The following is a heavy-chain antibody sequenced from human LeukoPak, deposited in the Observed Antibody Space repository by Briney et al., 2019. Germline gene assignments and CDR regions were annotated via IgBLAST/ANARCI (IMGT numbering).Heavy chain of an antibody. CDR2: ISGSGGST. V-gene: IGHV3-23*01. D-gene: IGHD3/OR15-3a*01. Sequence: GGSLRLSCAASGLTFSSHGMTWVRQAPGKGLEWDAAISGSGGSTYYADSVKGRFTISRDNSKNTLYLQMNSLRAEDTAEYYGAMTPNEDWLVWLDYWGQGTLVTVSS. CDR1: GLTFSSHG. J-gene: IGHJ4*02. CDR3: AMTPNEDWLVWLDY.